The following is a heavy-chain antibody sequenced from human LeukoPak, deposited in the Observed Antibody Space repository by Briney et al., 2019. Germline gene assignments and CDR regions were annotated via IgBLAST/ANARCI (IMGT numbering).Heavy chain of an antibody. J-gene: IGHJ4*02. V-gene: IGHV4-59*08. Sequence: PSETLSLTCTVPGGSISSYYWSWIRQPPGKGLEWIGYIYYSGSTNYNPSLKSRVTISVDTSKNQFSLKLSSVTAADTAVYYCARHLKGQQLAAGAAYYFDYWGQGTLVTVSS. CDR1: GGSISSYY. D-gene: IGHD6-13*01. CDR2: IYYSGST. CDR3: ARHLKGQQLAAGAAYYFDY.